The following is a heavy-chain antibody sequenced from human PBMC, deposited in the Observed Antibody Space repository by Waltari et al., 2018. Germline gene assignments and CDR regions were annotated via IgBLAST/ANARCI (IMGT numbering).Heavy chain of an antibody. Sequence: EVQLVESGGGLVQPGGSLRLSCAASGFTLSSFWMNWVRQTPGKGLEWVAGIKQDGSVKYYADSVKGRFTISRDNAKNSLYLQMNSLRAEDTAVYYCATSGWYCFDYWGQGTLVTVSS. CDR2: IKQDGSVK. CDR3: ATSGWYCFDY. CDR1: GFTLSSFW. J-gene: IGHJ4*02. D-gene: IGHD6-19*01. V-gene: IGHV3-7*01.